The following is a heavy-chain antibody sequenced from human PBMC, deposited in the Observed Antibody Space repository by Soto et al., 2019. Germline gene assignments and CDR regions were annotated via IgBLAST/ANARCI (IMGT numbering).Heavy chain of an antibody. V-gene: IGHV5-51*01. Sequence: EVQLVQSGAEVKKPGESLKISCKGSGYSFTSHWIVWVRQMPGKGLEWMGIIYPGDSDTRYSPSFQGQVTISADKSINTAYLQLSSLKASDTAMYYCARRFCSGGTCYFFDYWGQATLVTVSS. D-gene: IGHD2-15*01. CDR1: GYSFTSHW. J-gene: IGHJ4*02. CDR3: ARRFCSGGTCYFFDY. CDR2: IYPGDSDT.